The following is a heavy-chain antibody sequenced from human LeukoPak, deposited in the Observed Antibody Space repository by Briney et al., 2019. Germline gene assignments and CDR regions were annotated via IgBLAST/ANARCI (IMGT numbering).Heavy chain of an antibody. D-gene: IGHD3-9*01. Sequence: SETLSLTCTVSGDSISSGGYYWNWIRQPPGKGLEWIGYISNSGSTYYNPSLKSRISISVDTSKNQFSLNLNSVTAADTAVYYCATLIYDILTGYSLQWGQGTLVTVSS. CDR3: ATLIYDILTGYSLQ. J-gene: IGHJ4*02. V-gene: IGHV4-31*03. CDR2: ISNSGST. CDR1: GDSISSGGYY.